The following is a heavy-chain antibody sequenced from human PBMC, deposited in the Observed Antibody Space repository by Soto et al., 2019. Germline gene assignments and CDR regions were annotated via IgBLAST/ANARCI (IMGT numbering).Heavy chain of an antibody. CDR1: GYKFTSSG. V-gene: IGHV5-51*01. D-gene: IGHD3-22*01. CDR2: IFASDSDT. J-gene: IGHJ5*02. Sequence: PGESLTTSCRTSGYKFTSSGIAWVLQMPGKGLEWMGIIFASDSDTRYSPSFQGQVTISADRSTSTVFLQWASLKASDTAVYFCARKDKSGYFNWFDPWGQGTMVTVSS. CDR3: ARKDKSGYFNWFDP.